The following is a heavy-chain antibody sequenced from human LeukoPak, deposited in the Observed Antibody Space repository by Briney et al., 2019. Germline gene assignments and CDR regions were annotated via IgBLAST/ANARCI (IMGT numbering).Heavy chain of an antibody. CDR1: GASISGYF. CDR2: IYSSGSA. J-gene: IGHJ5*02. Sequence: PSETLSLTCTSFGASISGYFWSWIRQSPGKGLECLSHIYSSGSANCNPSLASRVTMSVAVSKNQLYLRLSSVTAADTAVYFCARHRPSYETSGYPDHWGQGTLVTVSS. CDR3: ARHRPSYETSGYPDH. D-gene: IGHD3-22*01. V-gene: IGHV4-59*08.